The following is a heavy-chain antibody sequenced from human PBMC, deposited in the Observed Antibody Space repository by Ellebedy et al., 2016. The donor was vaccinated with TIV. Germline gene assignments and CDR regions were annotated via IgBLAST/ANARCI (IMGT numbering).Heavy chain of an antibody. CDR3: ARTCLDTYCS. CDR2: ITSSGAYT. J-gene: IGHJ5*02. CDR1: GFTFSDYY. V-gene: IGHV3-11*03. D-gene: IGHD5/OR15-5a*01. Sequence: GGSLRLSXAASGFTFSDYYMSWIRQSPEKGLEWLSYITSSGAYTLYADSLKGRFTISRDNARNSLYLQMSSLRAEDTAVYYCARTCLDTYCSWGQGTLVTVSS.